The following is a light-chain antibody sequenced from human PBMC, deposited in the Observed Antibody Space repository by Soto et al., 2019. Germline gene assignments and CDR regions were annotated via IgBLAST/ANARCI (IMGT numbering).Light chain of an antibody. Sequence: QSVLTQPASVSGSPGQSITISCTGTSSDVGGYNYVSWYQQHPGKAPKLMIYDVSNRPSGVSNRFSGSKSGNTASLTISGLQAEEEADYYCSSYTSSSIAYVFGTGTKLTVL. CDR2: DVS. CDR3: SSYTSSSIAYV. J-gene: IGLJ1*01. CDR1: SSDVGGYNY. V-gene: IGLV2-14*01.